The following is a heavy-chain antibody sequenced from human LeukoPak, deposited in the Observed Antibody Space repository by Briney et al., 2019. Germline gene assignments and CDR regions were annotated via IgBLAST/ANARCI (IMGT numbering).Heavy chain of an antibody. Sequence: GGSLRLSCAASGFTFSSYSMNWVRQAPGKGLEWVSSISSSSYIYYADSVKGRFTISRDNAKNSLYLQMNSLRAEDTAVYYCARGGSLYYYDSSGYYNRFDPWGQGTLVTVSS. D-gene: IGHD3-22*01. CDR2: ISSSSYI. J-gene: IGHJ5*02. V-gene: IGHV3-21*01. CDR3: ARGGSLYYYDSSGYYNRFDP. CDR1: GFTFSSYS.